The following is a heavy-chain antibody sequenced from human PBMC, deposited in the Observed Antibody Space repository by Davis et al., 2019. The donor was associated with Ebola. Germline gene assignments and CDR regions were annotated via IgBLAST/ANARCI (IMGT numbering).Heavy chain of an antibody. CDR2: IITDNGNR. CDR1: GYTFTSYG. Sequence: AASVKVSCKASGYTFTSYGISWVRQAPGQGLEWMGWIITDNGNRNYAQKFQGRVTMSTDTSTTTAYMELTSLRSDDTAVYYCARDGRYDFWSEDYYGMDVWGQGTTVTVSS. J-gene: IGHJ6*02. D-gene: IGHD3-3*01. CDR3: ARDGRYDFWSEDYYGMDV. V-gene: IGHV1-18*04.